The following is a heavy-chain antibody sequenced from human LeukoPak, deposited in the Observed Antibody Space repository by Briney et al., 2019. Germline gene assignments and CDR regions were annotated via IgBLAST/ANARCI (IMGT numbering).Heavy chain of an antibody. CDR1: GYTFTSYG. D-gene: IGHD2-2*01. J-gene: IGHJ4*02. Sequence: ASVKVSCKASGYTFTSYGISWVRQAPGQGLEWMGWISAYNGNTNYAQKLQGRVTMTTDTSTSTAYMELRSLRSDDTAVYYCARDYCSSTSCYFAYYWGQGTLVTVSS. CDR2: ISAYNGNT. V-gene: IGHV1-18*01. CDR3: ARDYCSSTSCYFAYY.